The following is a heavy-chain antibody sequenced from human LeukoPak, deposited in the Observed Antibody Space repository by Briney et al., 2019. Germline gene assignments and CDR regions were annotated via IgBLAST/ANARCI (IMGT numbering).Heavy chain of an antibody. CDR3: ARDPGWDSSSWYGWFDY. CDR1: GGTFTSYG. D-gene: IGHD6-13*01. Sequence: GASVKVSCKASGGTFTSYGISWVRQAPGQGLEWMGWISAYNGNTNYAQKLQGRVTMTTDTSTSTAYMELRSLRSDDTAVYYCARDPGWDSSSWYGWFDYWGQGTLVTVSS. CDR2: ISAYNGNT. J-gene: IGHJ4*02. V-gene: IGHV1-18*01.